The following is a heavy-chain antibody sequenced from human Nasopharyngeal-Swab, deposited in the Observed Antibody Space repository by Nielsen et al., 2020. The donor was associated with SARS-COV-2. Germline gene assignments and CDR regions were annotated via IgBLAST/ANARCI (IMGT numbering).Heavy chain of an antibody. CDR2: IIPIFGTA. V-gene: IGHV1-69*01. CDR3: ARAVEAYYYYGMDV. CDR1: GGTFSSYA. Sequence: KISCKASGGTFSSYAISWVRQAPGQGLEWMGGIIPIFGTANYAQKFQGRVTITADESTSTAYMELSSLRSEDTAVYYCARAVEAYYYYGMDVWGQGTTVTVSS. J-gene: IGHJ6*02. D-gene: IGHD5-24*01.